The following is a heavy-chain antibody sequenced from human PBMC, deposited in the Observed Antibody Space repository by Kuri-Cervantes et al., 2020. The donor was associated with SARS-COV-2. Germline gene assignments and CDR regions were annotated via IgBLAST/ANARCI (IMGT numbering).Heavy chain of an antibody. CDR2: IRSNSDYK. D-gene: IGHD3-22*01. Sequence: GESLKISCAASGFTFSSYSMNWVRQAPGKGLEWVSSIRSNSDYKFYADSLKGRFTISRDNAKNSLFLEMTSLTAEDTAVYYCARDPDYYDSSGPFDYWGQGTQVTVSS. V-gene: IGHV3-21*01. CDR3: ARDPDYYDSSGPFDY. CDR1: GFTFSSYS. J-gene: IGHJ4*02.